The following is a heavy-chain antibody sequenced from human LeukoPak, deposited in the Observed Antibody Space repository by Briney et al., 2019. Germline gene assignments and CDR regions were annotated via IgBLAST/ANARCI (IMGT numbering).Heavy chain of an antibody. CDR1: GFTFSSYA. Sequence: GGSLRLSCAASGFTFSSYAMSWVRQAPGKGLEWVSGISGSGGSTHYADSVKGRFTISRDNAKNSLYLQMNSLRAEDTALYYCAKASLGTYYYDSSGYYYFDYWGQGTLVTVSS. CDR3: AKASLGTYYYDSSGYYYFDY. D-gene: IGHD3-22*01. V-gene: IGHV3-23*01. CDR2: ISGSGGST. J-gene: IGHJ4*02.